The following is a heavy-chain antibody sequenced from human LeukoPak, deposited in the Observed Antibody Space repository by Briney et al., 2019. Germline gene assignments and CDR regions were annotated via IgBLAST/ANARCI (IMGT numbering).Heavy chain of an antibody. Sequence: ASVKVSCKASGYTFTSYYMHWVRQAPGQGLEWMGIINPSGGSTSYAQKFQGRVTMTRDTSTSTVYMELSSLRSEDTAVHYCARDSYHYYDSSGLNYWGQGTLVTVSS. J-gene: IGHJ4*02. CDR1: GYTFTSYY. D-gene: IGHD3-22*01. CDR3: ARDSYHYYDSSGLNY. CDR2: INPSGGST. V-gene: IGHV1-46*01.